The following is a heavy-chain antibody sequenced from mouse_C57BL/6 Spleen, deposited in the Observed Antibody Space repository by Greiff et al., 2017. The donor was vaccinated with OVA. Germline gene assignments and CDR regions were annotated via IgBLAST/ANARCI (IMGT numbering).Heavy chain of an antibody. V-gene: IGHV1-26*01. Sequence: VQLQQSGPELVKPGASVKISCKASGYTFTDYYMNWVKQSHGKSLEWIGDINPNNGGTSYNQKFKGKATLTVDKSSSTAYMELRSLTSEDSAVYYCARGTSPYWYFDVWGTGTTVTVSS. CDR2: INPNNGGT. CDR3: ARGTSPYWYFDV. CDR1: GYTFTDYY. D-gene: IGHD3-3*01. J-gene: IGHJ1*03.